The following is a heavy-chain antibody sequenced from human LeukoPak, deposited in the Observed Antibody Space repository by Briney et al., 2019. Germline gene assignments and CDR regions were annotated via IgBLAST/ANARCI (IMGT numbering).Heavy chain of an antibody. CDR3: AKAVGFGEAYGMDV. V-gene: IGHV3-30*18. CDR1: GFTFSNYA. J-gene: IGHJ6*02. D-gene: IGHD3-10*01. Sequence: GGSLRLSCAASGFTFSNYAIHWIRQGPGKGLKWVAIISYDGTNKYYADSVKGRFSISRDNSKNTLYLQMNSLRPEDTAVYYCAKAVGFGEAYGMDVWGQGTTVTVSS. CDR2: ISYDGTNK.